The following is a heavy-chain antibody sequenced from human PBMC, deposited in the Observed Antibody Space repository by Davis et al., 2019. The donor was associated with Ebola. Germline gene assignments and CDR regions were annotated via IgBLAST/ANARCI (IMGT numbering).Heavy chain of an antibody. CDR2: IGASSNDI. J-gene: IGHJ6*02. CDR3: ARRIILSSRGGVDV. D-gene: IGHD2-2*01. V-gene: IGHV3-21*05. CDR1: GFTFKMFA. Sequence: GESLKISCAASGFTFKMFAMYWLRQPPGKGLEWVSHIGASSNDISYADSVKGRFTISRDNAKDSLYLHMNSLRDEDMAVYYCARRIILSSRGGVDVWGQGTMVIVSS.